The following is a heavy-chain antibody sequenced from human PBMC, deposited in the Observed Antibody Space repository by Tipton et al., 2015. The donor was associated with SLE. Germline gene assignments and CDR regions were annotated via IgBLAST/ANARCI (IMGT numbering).Heavy chain of an antibody. D-gene: IGHD1-7*01. Sequence: SLRLSCAVSGFTSGTYVLNWVRQAPGKGLEWVSIIYGDGGGTHYADSVKGRFTISRDNSQNMLYLQMNSLRPDDTAVYYCAKGELVDAFDIWGQGTMVTVSS. V-gene: IGHV3-23*03. CDR3: AKGELVDAFDI. CDR2: IYGDGGGT. CDR1: GFTSGTYV. J-gene: IGHJ3*02.